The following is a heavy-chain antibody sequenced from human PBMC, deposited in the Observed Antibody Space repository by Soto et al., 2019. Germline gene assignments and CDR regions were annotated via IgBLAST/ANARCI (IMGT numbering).Heavy chain of an antibody. CDR3: ASLREQLATSWFDP. CDR1: GFTFSDYY. J-gene: IGHJ5*02. Sequence: GGSLRLSCAASGFTFSDYYMSWIRQAPGKGLEWVSYISSSGSTIYYADSVKGRFTISRDNAKNSLYLQMNSLRAEDTAVYYCASLREQLATSWFDPWGQGTLVTVSS. CDR2: ISSSGSTI. D-gene: IGHD6-13*01. V-gene: IGHV3-11*01.